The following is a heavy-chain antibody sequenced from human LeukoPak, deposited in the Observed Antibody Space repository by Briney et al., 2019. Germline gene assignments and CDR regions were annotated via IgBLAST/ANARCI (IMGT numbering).Heavy chain of an antibody. D-gene: IGHD3-10*01. V-gene: IGHV3-64*01. J-gene: IGHJ4*02. CDR3: ARAPNYYGSARYYFDY. Sequence: GSLRLSCAASGFTFSDYYMHWVRQAPGRGLEYVSTISPSGGSTYYANSVKGRFTISRDNSKTTPFLQMGSLRPEDMAVYYCARAPNYYGSARYYFDYWGQGTQVTVSS. CDR1: GFTFSDYY. CDR2: ISPSGGST.